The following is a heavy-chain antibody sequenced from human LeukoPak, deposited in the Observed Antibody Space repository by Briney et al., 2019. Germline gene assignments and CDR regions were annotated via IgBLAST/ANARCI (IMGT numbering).Heavy chain of an antibody. Sequence: GGSLRLSCAASGFTFSSYSMNWVRQAPGKGLEWVSSISSSSSYIYYADSVKGRFTISRDNAKNSLYLQMNSLRAEDTAVYYCAKEDRQFVIGDYFDYWGQGTLVTVSS. V-gene: IGHV3-21*04. CDR3: AKEDRQFVIGDYFDY. D-gene: IGHD2/OR15-2a*01. J-gene: IGHJ4*02. CDR2: ISSSSSYI. CDR1: GFTFSSYS.